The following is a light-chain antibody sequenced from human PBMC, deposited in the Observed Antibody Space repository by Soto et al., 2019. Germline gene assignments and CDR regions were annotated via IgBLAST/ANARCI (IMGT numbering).Light chain of an antibody. J-gene: IGKJ1*01. Sequence: DIVMTQSPDSLAVSLGVRATINCKSSQTVLHSSNNKNYLAWYQQRPGQPPKLLIYWASTRESGVPDRFSGSGSATDFTLTISTLQAEDVAVYYCQLYYISPWTFGQGTKVEIK. CDR2: WAS. V-gene: IGKV4-1*01. CDR3: QLYYISPWT. CDR1: QTVLHSSNNKNY.